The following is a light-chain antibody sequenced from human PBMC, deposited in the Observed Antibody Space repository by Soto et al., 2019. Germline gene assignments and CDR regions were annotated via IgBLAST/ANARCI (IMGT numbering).Light chain of an antibody. CDR1: SSDVVGFNY. V-gene: IGLV2-14*03. J-gene: IGLJ1*01. CDR3: SSYTTSNTRQIV. CDR2: DVS. Sequence: QSVLTQPASVSGSPGQSITISCTGNSSDVVGFNYVSWYQHHPGKAPKLIIYDVSFRPSGVSIRFFGSKSDNTASLTISGLQPEDEADYHCSSYTTSNTRQIVFGTGTKVTVL.